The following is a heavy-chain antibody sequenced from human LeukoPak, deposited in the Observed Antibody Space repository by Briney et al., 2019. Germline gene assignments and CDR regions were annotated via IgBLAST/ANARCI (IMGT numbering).Heavy chain of an antibody. Sequence: ASVKVSCKASGYTFTSYGISWGRQAPGQGLEWMGWISAYNGNTNYAQKLQGRVTMTTDTSTSTAYMELRSLRSDDTAVYYCARDRSGNVLLWFGELLFSGNAFDIWGQGTMVTVSS. J-gene: IGHJ3*02. V-gene: IGHV1-18*01. CDR2: ISAYNGNT. CDR3: ARDRSGNVLLWFGELLFSGNAFDI. CDR1: GYTFTSYG. D-gene: IGHD3-10*01.